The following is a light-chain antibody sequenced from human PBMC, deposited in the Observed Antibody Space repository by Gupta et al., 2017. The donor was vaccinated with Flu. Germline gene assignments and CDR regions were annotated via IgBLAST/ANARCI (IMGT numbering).Light chain of an antibody. CDR1: SSDVGSYNY. V-gene: IGLV2-8*01. CDR2: DVS. Sequence: SVTMSCTGTSSDVGSYNYVSWYQQHPDKAPKLMIYDVSKRPSGVPDRFSGSKSGNTASLTVSGLQAEDEADYYCSSYAGSDTVVFGGGTKLTVL. CDR3: SSYAGSDTVV. J-gene: IGLJ2*01.